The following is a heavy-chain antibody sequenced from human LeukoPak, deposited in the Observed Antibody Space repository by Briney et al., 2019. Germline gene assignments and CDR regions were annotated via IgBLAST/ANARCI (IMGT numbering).Heavy chain of an antibody. J-gene: IGHJ4*02. Sequence: GESLKISCKGSGYSFTTYWIGWVRQMPGKGLEWMGIVYPGDPDTRYSPSFQGQVTISADKSISTAYLQWSSLKASDSAMYYCARPFRYSAYDLNYWGQGTLVTVSS. V-gene: IGHV5-51*01. CDR3: ARPFRYSAYDLNY. CDR1: GYSFTTYW. CDR2: VYPGDPDT. D-gene: IGHD5-12*01.